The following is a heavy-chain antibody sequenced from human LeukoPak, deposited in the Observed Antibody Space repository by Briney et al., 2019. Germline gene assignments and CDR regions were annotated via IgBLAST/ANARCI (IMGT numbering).Heavy chain of an antibody. J-gene: IGHJ4*02. CDR1: GFTVSSNY. CDR3: SRAGYSSGWDFDY. D-gene: IGHD6-19*01. V-gene: IGHV3-53*01. Sequence: GGSLRLSCAASGFTVSSNYMSWVRQAPGKGVEWVSVIYSGGSTYYADSVKGRFTISRDNSKNTLYLQMNSLRAEDTAVHYCSRAGYSSGWDFDYWGQGTLVTVSS. CDR2: IYSGGST.